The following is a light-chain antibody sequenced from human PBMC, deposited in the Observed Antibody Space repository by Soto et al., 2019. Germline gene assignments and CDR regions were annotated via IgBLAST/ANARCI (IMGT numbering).Light chain of an antibody. J-gene: IGKJ1*01. Sequence: EIVLTQSPGTLSLSPGERATLSCRASQTVGNNYLYWYQQKPGQAPRLLIYGASSRATVIPDRFSGSGSGTDFTLTISRLEPEDFAVYYCRQSATSPRTFGQGTKVEIK. CDR3: RQSATSPRT. CDR1: QTVGNNY. V-gene: IGKV3-20*01. CDR2: GAS.